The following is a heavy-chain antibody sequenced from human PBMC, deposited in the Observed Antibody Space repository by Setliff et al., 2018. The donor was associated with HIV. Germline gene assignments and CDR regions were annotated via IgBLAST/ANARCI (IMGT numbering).Heavy chain of an antibody. J-gene: IGHJ5*02. CDR2: IIPIFGTA. D-gene: IGHD3-3*01. CDR1: GGSFSSYA. V-gene: IGHV1-69*05. Sequence: SVKVSCKASGGSFSSYAISWVRQAPGQGLEWMGGIIPIFGTAKYAQKLQGRVTMTRDTSTTTVYMELRSLRSEDTAVYYCARDKTPIFGVVIATNWFDPWGQGTLVTVSS. CDR3: ARDKTPIFGVVIATNWFDP.